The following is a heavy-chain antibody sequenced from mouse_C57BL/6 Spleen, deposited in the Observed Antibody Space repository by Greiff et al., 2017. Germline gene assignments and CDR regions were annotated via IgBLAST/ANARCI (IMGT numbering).Heavy chain of an antibody. D-gene: IGHD2-2*01. CDR2: IYPRSGNT. CDR1: GYTFTSYG. CDR3: ARGGYGSGFAY. J-gene: IGHJ3*01. V-gene: IGHV1-81*01. Sequence: QVQLQQSGAELARPGASVKLSCKASGYTFTSYGISWVKQRTGQGLEWIGEIYPRSGNTYYNEKFKGTATLTADKSSSTAYMELRSLTSEDSAVYFCARGGYGSGFAYWGQGTLVTVSA.